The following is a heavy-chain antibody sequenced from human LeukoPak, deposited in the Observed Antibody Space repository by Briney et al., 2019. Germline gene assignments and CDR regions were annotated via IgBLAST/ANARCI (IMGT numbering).Heavy chain of an antibody. CDR3: VRWGIGSGSYWLDP. CDR2: INHSGST. D-gene: IGHD3-10*01. Sequence: SETLSLTCAVYGGSFSGYYWSWIRQPPGEGLEWIGEINHSGSTNYNPSLKSRVTISVDTSKNQFSLKLSSVTAADTAVYYCVRWGIGSGSYWLDPWGQGTLVTVSS. V-gene: IGHV4-34*01. CDR1: GGSFSGYY. J-gene: IGHJ5*02.